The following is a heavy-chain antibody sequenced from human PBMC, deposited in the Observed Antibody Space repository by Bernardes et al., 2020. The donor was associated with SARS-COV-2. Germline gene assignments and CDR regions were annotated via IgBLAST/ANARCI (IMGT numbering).Heavy chain of an antibody. CDR2: IYWDDDQ. Sequence: SGPTLVKPTQTLTLTCTFSGFSLSTAGVGVAWIRQPPGKALEWLALIYWDDDQRYSPSLRSRLTITKDTSKSQVVLTMTNMDPVDTATYYSAHRASFYDDDDFYYSGFDYWGQGTLVTVSP. V-gene: IGHV2-5*02. CDR1: GFSLSTAGVG. CDR3: AHRASFYDDDDFYYSGFDY. D-gene: IGHD3-22*01. J-gene: IGHJ4*02.